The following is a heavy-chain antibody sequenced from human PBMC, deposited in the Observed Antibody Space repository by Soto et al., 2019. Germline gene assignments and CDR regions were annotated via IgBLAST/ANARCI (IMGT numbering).Heavy chain of an antibody. D-gene: IGHD3-9*01. J-gene: IGHJ4*02. CDR1: GGTFSSYA. CDR2: IIPIFGTA. Sequence: QVQLVQSGAEVKKPGSSVKVSCKASGGTFSSYAISWVRQAPGQGLEWMGGIIPIFGTANYAKKFQGRVTITADKSTSTAYMELSSLRSEDTAVYYCARETNILTGYSIFDYWGQGTLVTVSS. CDR3: ARETNILTGYSIFDY. V-gene: IGHV1-69*06.